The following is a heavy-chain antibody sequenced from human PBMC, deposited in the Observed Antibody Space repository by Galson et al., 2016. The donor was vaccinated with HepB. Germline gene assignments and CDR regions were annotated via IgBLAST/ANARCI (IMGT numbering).Heavy chain of an antibody. CDR2: SINILGIV. V-gene: IGHV1-69*13. CDR3: ARLPRGNYYGPFDY. D-gene: IGHD3-10*01. CDR1: GGSFSNYA. Sequence: SVKVSCKASGGSFSNYAISWVRQAPGQGLEWMGSSINILGIVNYAQKFQGRVTITADESTSTAYMELSSLRSEDTAVYFCARLPRGNYYGPFDYWGQGTLVTVSS. J-gene: IGHJ4*02.